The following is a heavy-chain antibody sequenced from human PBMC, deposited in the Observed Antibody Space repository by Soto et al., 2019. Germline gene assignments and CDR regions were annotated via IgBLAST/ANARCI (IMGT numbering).Heavy chain of an antibody. Sequence: GGSMKGSFKASGYNFLPYRGNRGRQAPGQGLEWMGWISPWKGNTNYAQSFQGRVTMTTDTSTSTAYMELRSLTSDDTAVYYCARDLDPSGSYYTDYWGPGTLVTVSS. CDR1: GYNFLPYR. CDR3: ARDLDPSGSYYTDY. CDR2: ISPWKGNT. V-gene: IGHV1-18*04. J-gene: IGHJ4*02. D-gene: IGHD3-10*01.